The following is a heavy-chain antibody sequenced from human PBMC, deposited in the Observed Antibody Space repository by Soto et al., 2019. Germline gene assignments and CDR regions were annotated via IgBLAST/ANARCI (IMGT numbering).Heavy chain of an antibody. CDR1: GFTFSNCG. V-gene: IGHV3-48*02. Sequence: GGSLRLSCAASGFTFSNCGMNWVRQTPGKGLEWVSYISDSGATKHYADSVKGRFTISRDNGKDSLYLQMNSLRDEDTAVYFCARCSRNSCYSYGVDVWGQGATVTVSS. CDR3: ARCSRNSCYSYGVDV. CDR2: ISDSGATK. J-gene: IGHJ6*02. D-gene: IGHD2-15*01.